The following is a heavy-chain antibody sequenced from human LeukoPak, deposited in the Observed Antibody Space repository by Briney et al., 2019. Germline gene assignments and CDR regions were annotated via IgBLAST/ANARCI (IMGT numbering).Heavy chain of an antibody. CDR2: IWYDGSNK. D-gene: IGHD3-22*01. J-gene: IGHJ5*02. CDR1: GFTFSSYG. Sequence: GGSLRLSCAASGFTFSSYGMHWVRQAPGKGLEWVAVIWYDGSNKYYADSVKGRFTISRDNAKNSLYLQMNSLRAEDTAVYYCASLYYHGSAWGQGTLVTVSS. CDR3: ASLYYHGSA. V-gene: IGHV3-33*03.